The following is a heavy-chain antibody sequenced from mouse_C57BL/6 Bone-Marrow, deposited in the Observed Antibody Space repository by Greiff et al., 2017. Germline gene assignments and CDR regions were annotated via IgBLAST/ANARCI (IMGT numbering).Heavy chain of an antibody. CDR3: ASRDYYGSSFDY. CDR2: IYPRSGNT. J-gene: IGHJ2*01. Sequence: VQLVESGAELARPGASVKLSCKASGYTFTSYGISWVKQRTGQGLEWIGKIYPRSGNTYYNEKFKGKATLTAAKSSSTAYMELRSLTSEDSAVYFCASRDYYGSSFDYWGQGTTLTVSS. CDR1: GYTFTSYG. D-gene: IGHD1-1*01. V-gene: IGHV1-81*01.